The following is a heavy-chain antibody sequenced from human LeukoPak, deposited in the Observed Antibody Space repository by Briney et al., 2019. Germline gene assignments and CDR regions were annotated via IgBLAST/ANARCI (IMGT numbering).Heavy chain of an antibody. D-gene: IGHD6-19*01. CDR3: ARETSLMGYASGLGFNY. Sequence: SETLSLTCTVSGGSINNNYWTWIRQPAGKGLEWIGRIYTTGSTKYNPSLKSRVTISIDTPKNQFSLKLTSVTAADTATYYCARETSLMGYASGLGFNYWGQGILVTVSS. J-gene: IGHJ4*02. CDR2: IYTTGST. V-gene: IGHV4-4*07. CDR1: GGSINNNY.